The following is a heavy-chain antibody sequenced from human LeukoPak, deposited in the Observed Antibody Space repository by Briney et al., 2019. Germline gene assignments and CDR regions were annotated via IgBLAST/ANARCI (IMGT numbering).Heavy chain of an antibody. CDR2: IISSSTYI. J-gene: IGHJ4*02. Sequence: PGGSLRLSCAASGFAFSSYSMYWVRQAPGKGLEWVSSIISSSTYIYYADSVKGRFTISRDNAKNSLYLQMNSLRAEDTAVYYCARDPQYCSGGSCYSFDYWGQGTLVTVSS. CDR1: GFAFSSYS. CDR3: ARDPQYCSGGSCYSFDY. V-gene: IGHV3-21*01. D-gene: IGHD2-15*01.